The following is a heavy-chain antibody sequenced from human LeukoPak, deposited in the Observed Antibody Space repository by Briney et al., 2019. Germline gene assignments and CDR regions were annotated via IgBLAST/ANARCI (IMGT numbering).Heavy chain of an antibody. D-gene: IGHD2-2*01. CDR3: AKPGGYCSSTSCFYGMDV. CDR1: GFTFNSYG. J-gene: IGHJ6*02. CDR2: ISYDGSNK. V-gene: IGHV3-30*18. Sequence: PGGSLRLSCAASGFTFNSYGMHWVRQAPGKGLEWVAVISYDGSNKYYADSVKGRFTISRDNSKNTLYLQMNSLRAEDTAVYYCAKPGGYCSSTSCFYGMDVWGQGTTVTVSS.